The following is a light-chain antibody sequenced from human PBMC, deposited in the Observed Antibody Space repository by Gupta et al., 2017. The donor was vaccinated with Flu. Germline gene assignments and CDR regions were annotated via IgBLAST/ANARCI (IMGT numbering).Light chain of an antibody. J-gene: IGLJ2*01. CDR3: ETWDSRLDAVV. CDR1: TSSIGDHH. V-gene: IGLV1-47*01. CDR2: MND. Sequence: QSVLTQPPSASGIPGQSIAISCSGRTSSIGDHHGYWYLQLQGTAPKLVIYMNDQRPSGVTDRVSGSKSGNSASLAIRGLRSEDEAEYYCETWDSRLDAVVFGGGTKLTVL.